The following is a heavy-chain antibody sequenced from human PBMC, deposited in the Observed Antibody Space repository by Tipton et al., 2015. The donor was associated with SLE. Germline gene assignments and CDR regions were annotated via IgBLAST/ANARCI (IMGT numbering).Heavy chain of an antibody. J-gene: IGHJ4*02. Sequence: SLRLSCAASGFTFSSYAMHWVRQAPGKGLEWVAVIWYDGSNKYYADSVKGRFTISRDNSKNTLYLQMNSLRAEDTAVYYCAISLYSSPDYWGQGTLVTVSS. CDR3: AISLYSSPDY. CDR1: GFTFSSYA. V-gene: IGHV3-30*04. D-gene: IGHD6-13*01. CDR2: IWYDGSNK.